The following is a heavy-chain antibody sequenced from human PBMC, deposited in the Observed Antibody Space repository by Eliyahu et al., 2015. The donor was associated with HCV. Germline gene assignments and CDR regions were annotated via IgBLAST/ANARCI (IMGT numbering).Heavy chain of an antibody. J-gene: IGHJ3*02. V-gene: IGHV4-39*01. CDR1: GGSISSSSYY. CDR3: ARHMTRKYYYASGVSDRRNHAFDI. CDR2: IYYSGGT. D-gene: IGHD3-10*01. Sequence: QLQLQESGPGLVKPSETLSLTCTVXGGSISSSSYYWGWFRPPPGKGLELIGGIYYSGGTYYNPSLKSRVTISVDTSKNQFSLKLSSVTAADTAVYYCARHMTRKYYYASGVSDRRNHAFDIWGQGTMVTVSS.